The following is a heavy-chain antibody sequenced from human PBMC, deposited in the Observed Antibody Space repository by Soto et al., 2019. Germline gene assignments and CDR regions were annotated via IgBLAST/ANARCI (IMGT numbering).Heavy chain of an antibody. V-gene: IGHV3-7*01. CDR1: GFTFSSYW. Sequence: GGSLRLSCAASGFTFSSYWMSWVRQAPGKGLEGVANIKQDGSEKYYVDSVKGRFTISRDNAKNSLYLQMNSLRAEDTAVYYCASSVILELRFDYWGQGTLVTVSS. D-gene: IGHD1-7*01. J-gene: IGHJ4*02. CDR3: ASSVILELRFDY. CDR2: IKQDGSEK.